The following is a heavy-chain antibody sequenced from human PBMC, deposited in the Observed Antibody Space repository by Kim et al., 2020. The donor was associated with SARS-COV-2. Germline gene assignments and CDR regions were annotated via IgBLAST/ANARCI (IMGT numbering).Heavy chain of an antibody. J-gene: IGHJ6*02. Sequence: GRFTISRDNSKNTLYLQMNSLRAEDTAVYYCARNGRDYYGSGSYPSGGMDVWGQGTTVTVSS. D-gene: IGHD3-10*01. CDR3: ARNGRDYYGSGSYPSGGMDV. V-gene: IGHV3-30*07.